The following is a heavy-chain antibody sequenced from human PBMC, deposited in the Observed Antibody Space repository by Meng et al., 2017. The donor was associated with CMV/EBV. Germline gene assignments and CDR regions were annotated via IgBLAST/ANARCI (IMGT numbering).Heavy chain of an antibody. CDR2: IKQDGSEK. CDR3: ARGLRGPSLVRGVTHDAFDI. Sequence: GESLKISCAASGFTFSSYWMSWVRQAPGKGLEWVANIKQDGSEKYYVDSVKGRFTISRDNAKHSLYLQMNSLRAEDTAVYYCARGLRGPSLVRGVTHDAFDIWGQGTMVTVSS. V-gene: IGHV3-7*01. CDR1: GFTFSSYW. D-gene: IGHD3-10*01. J-gene: IGHJ3*02.